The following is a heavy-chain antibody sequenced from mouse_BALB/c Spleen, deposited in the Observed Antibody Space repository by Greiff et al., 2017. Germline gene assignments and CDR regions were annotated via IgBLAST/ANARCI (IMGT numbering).Heavy chain of an antibody. V-gene: IGHV14-3*02. D-gene: IGHD1-1*01. CDR2: IDPANGNT. CDR3: ARRYGSNAMDY. CDR1: GFNIKDTY. J-gene: IGHJ4*01. Sequence: EVQLQQSGAELVKPGASVKLSCTASGFNIKDTYMHWVKQRPEQGLEWIGRIDPANGNTKYDPKFQGKATITADTSSNTAYLQLSSLTSEDTAVYYCARRYGSNAMDYWGQGTSVTVSS.